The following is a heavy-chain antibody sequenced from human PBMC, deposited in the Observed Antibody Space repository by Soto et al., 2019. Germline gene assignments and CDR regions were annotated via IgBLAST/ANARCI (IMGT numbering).Heavy chain of an antibody. CDR2: ITSSSSYI. J-gene: IGHJ4*02. Sequence: GGSLRLSCAASGFTFSLYSMIWVRQAPGKGLECVASITSSSSYIYYEDSLKGRFTISRDNAKNSLFLQLDSLRAEDTAVYFCVRARSTDSRPDYWGQGTLVTVYS. V-gene: IGHV3-21*01. CDR3: VRARSTDSRPDY. D-gene: IGHD3-22*01. CDR1: GFTFSLYS.